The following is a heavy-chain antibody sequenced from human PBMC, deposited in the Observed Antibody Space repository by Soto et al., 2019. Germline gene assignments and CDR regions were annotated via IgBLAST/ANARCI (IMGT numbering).Heavy chain of an antibody. V-gene: IGHV1-69*13. J-gene: IGHJ5*02. CDR3: ARVYGRGCYNWFDP. D-gene: IGHD2-2*01. CDR1: GGNFTSHG. Sequence: GXSVKVSCKASGGNFTSHGVSWVRQAPGQGLEFMGGIMPIFGTTNYAQKFRGRVTITADEPTSTVYMELRSLRSEDTAVYYCARVYGRGCYNWFDPWRQGNPVTVSS. CDR2: IMPIFGTT.